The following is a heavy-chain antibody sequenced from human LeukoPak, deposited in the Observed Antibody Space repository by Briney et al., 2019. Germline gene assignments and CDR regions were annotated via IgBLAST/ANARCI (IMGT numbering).Heavy chain of an antibody. CDR2: IKQDGSEK. CDR1: GFTFSSYW. CDR3: ARDGPARGYSV. V-gene: IGHV3-7*01. D-gene: IGHD5-18*01. J-gene: IGHJ4*02. Sequence: GGSLRLSCAAAGFTFSSYWMSWVRQAPGKGLEWVANIKQDGSEKYYVDSVKGRFTISRDNAKNSLYLQMNSLRAEDTAVYDCARDGPARGYSVWGQGTLVTVSS.